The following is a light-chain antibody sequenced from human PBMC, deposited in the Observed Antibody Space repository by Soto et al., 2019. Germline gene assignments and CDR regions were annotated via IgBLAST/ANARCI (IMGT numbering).Light chain of an antibody. CDR2: DAS. CDR1: QSVSSY. CDR3: QPRSNWPPIT. V-gene: IGKV3-11*01. Sequence: EIVLTQSPATLSLSPGERATLSCRASQSVSSYLAWYQQKPGQAPRLLIYDASNRATGIPPRFSGSGSGTGFTLTTSSLLPEDFAVYYGQPRSNWPPITFGQGTRLEIE. J-gene: IGKJ5*01.